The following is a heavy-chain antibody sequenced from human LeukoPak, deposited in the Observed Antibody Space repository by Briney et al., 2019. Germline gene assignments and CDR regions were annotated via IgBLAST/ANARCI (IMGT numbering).Heavy chain of an antibody. Sequence: GGSLRLSCEASGFTFSNYAMIWVRQAPGKGLEWVSVISSGVGNTDYAESVKGRFTVSRDNSKNTLYLEMSSLGVDDTAVYYCAKDKGWYFDSSAYHQVGFDYWGQGTLVTVSS. V-gene: IGHV3-23*01. CDR3: AKDKGWYFDSSAYHQVGFDY. D-gene: IGHD3-22*01. CDR2: ISSGVGNT. CDR1: GFTFSNYA. J-gene: IGHJ4*02.